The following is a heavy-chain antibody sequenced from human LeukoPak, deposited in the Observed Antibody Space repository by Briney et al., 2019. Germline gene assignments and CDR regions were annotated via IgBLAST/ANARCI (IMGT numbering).Heavy chain of an antibody. V-gene: IGHV3-74*01. Sequence: PGGSLRLSCEASGFTSSQSWMHWAPQAPGKGRVWVSHFDPDGSSTNYADSVKGRFTISRDNAKNTLYLQLNSLRAEDTAVYYCARQVRAATKGARHFDYWGQGTLVTVSS. D-gene: IGHD4-4*01. CDR1: GFTSSQSW. J-gene: IGHJ4*02. CDR3: ARQVRAATKGARHFDY. CDR2: FDPDGSST.